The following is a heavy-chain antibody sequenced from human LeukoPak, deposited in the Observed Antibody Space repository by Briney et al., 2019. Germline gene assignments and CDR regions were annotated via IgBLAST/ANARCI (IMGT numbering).Heavy chain of an antibody. CDR3: ARGGQTRRFDY. CDR2: ISAYNGNT. D-gene: IGHD1-14*01. Sequence: ASVKVSCKASAYTFTSYGISWVRQAPGQGLEWMGWISAYNGNTNYAQKFQGRVTMTRDTSISTAYMELSRLRSDDTAVYYCARGGQTRRFDYWGQGTLVTVSS. V-gene: IGHV1-18*01. J-gene: IGHJ4*02. CDR1: AYTFTSYG.